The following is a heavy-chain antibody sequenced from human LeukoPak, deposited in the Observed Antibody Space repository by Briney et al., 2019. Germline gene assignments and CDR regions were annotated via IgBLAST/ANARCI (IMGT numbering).Heavy chain of an antibody. D-gene: IGHD1-26*01. CDR2: IYYSGST. CDR3: VKDNGRWFDP. Sequence: LETLSLTCTVSGGSMRSNYWSLIRQPPGKGLEWIGNIYYSGSTNYNPSLKSRVTISIDPSKNQFSLKLSSVTAADSAIYYCVKDNGRWFDPWGQGTLVIVSS. CDR1: GGSMRSNY. V-gene: IGHV4-59*01. J-gene: IGHJ5*02.